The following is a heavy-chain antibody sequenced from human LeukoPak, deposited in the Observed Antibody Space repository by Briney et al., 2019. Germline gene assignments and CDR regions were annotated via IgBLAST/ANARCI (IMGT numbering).Heavy chain of an antibody. J-gene: IGHJ4*02. V-gene: IGHV4-34*01. D-gene: IGHD4-11*01. Sequence: KPSETLSLTCAVYGGSFSGYYWSWIRQPPGKGLEWIGEINHSGSTNYNASLKSRVTISVETSKNQFSLKLSSVTAADTAVYYCARGSVTRFDYWGQGTLVTVSS. CDR3: ARGSVTRFDY. CDR2: INHSGST. CDR1: GGSFSGYY.